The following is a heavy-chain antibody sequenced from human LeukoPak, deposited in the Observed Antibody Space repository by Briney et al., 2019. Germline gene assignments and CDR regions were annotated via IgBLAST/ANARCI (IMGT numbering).Heavy chain of an antibody. D-gene: IGHD5-12*01. CDR3: ARAGGRDFHFDS. CDR1: GASISSSTDY. J-gene: IGHJ4*02. CDR2: IYYSGST. V-gene: IGHV4-39*07. Sequence: SETLSLTCTVSGASISSSTDYWGWIRQPPGKGLEWIANIYYSGSTNYNPSLKSRVTMSVDKSKNQFSLKLSSVTAADTAFYFCARAGGRDFHFDSWGQGTLVTVSS.